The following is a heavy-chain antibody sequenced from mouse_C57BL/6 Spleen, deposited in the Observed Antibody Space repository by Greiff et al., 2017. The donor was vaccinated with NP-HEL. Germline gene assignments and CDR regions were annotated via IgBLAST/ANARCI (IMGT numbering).Heavy chain of an antibody. J-gene: IGHJ2*01. Sequence: LQESGPELVKPGASVKISCKASGYAFSSSWMNWVKQRPGKGLEWIGRIYTGDGDTNYNGQFKGKATLTADKSSSTAYMQLSSLKSEDSAVYYCARLTGKGVWGQGTTLTVSS. CDR3: ARLTGKGV. CDR1: GYAFSSSW. CDR2: IYTGDGDT. D-gene: IGHD4-1*01. V-gene: IGHV1-82*01.